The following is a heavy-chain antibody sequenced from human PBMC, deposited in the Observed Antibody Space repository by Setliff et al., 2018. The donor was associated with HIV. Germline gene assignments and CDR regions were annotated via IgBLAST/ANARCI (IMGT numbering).Heavy chain of an antibody. CDR3: ARSYYYDSSGPLSH. J-gene: IGHJ4*02. D-gene: IGHD3-22*01. CDR2: ISYDGSNK. CDR1: GFTFSSYA. Sequence: PGGSLRLSCAASGFTFSSYAMHWVRQAPGKGLEWVAVISYDGSNKYYADSVKGRFTISRDNSKNTLYLQMNSLRAEDTAVYYCARSYYYDSSGPLSHWGPGTLVTVSS. V-gene: IGHV3-30-3*01.